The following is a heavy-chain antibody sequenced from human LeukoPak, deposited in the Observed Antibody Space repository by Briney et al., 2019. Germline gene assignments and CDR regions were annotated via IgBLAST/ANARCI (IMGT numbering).Heavy chain of an antibody. V-gene: IGHV3-7*03. J-gene: IGHJ3*02. CDR2: IKQDGNEK. CDR1: GFTFSDYW. Sequence: PGGSLRLSCVASGFTFSDYWMTWVRQAPGTGLEWVANIKQDGNEKYYVDSVKGRFTISRDNAKNSLHLQMDNLRAEDTAVYYCARPKNRENYWRAFDIWGQGTMVTVPS. CDR3: ARPKNRENYWRAFDI. D-gene: IGHD1-7*01.